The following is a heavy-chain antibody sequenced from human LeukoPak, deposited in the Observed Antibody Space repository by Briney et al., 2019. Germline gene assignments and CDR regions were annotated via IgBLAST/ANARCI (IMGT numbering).Heavy chain of an antibody. J-gene: IGHJ4*02. V-gene: IGHV1-69-2*01. CDR1: GYTFTDFY. Sequence: ASVKISCKASGYTFTDFYIHWVQQAPGSGLEWMGRVDPEDGTTMYAEKFQGRVTMTADTSTDTVYMELSSLRSEDTAVYYCVGPVVVGLWGQGTLVIVSS. CDR3: VGPVVVGL. D-gene: IGHD2-21*01. CDR2: VDPEDGTT.